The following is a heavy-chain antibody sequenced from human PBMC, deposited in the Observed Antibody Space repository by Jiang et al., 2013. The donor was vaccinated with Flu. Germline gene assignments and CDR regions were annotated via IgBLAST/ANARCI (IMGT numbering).Heavy chain of an antibody. CDR2: INTNTGNP. Sequence: QSGSELKKPGASVKVSCKTSGYTFTGYPINWVRQAPGQGLEWMGFINTNTGNPTYAQGFTGRFVFSLDTSVRTAYLQISSLKPQDTAFYYCARSLGYCSGASYPDPNWFDRWGQGTLVTVSS. D-gene: IGHD2-15*01. CDR1: GYTFTGYP. V-gene: IGHV7-4-1*02. J-gene: IGHJ5*02. CDR3: ARSLGYCSGASYPDPNWFDR.